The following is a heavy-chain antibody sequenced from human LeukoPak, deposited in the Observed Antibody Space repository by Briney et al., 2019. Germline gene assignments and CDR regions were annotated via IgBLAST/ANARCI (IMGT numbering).Heavy chain of an antibody. D-gene: IGHD3-9*01. V-gene: IGHV4-38-2*02. CDR2: IYHSGST. CDR1: GDSITGYY. Sequence: PSETLSLTCTVSGDSITGYYWGWIRQPPGKGLEWIGSIYHSGSTYYNPSLKSRVTISVDTSKNQFSLKLSSVTAADTAVYYCARERRYDILTFGYWGQGTLVTVSS. CDR3: ARERRYDILTFGY. J-gene: IGHJ4*02.